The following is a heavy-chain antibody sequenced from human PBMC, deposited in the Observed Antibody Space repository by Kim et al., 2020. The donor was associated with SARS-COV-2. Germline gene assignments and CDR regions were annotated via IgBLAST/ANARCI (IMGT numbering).Heavy chain of an antibody. D-gene: IGHD4-17*01. V-gene: IGHV4-34*01. Sequence: PAVTSRVPITVDTCKNQFSIKLSSVTAADTAVYYCASLGDYILGYFDYWGQGTLVTVSS. J-gene: IGHJ4*02. CDR3: ASLGDYILGYFDY.